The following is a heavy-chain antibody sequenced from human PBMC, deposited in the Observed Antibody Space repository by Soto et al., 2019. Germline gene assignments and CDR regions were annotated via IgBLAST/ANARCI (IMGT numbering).Heavy chain of an antibody. CDR3: ARLYYYDSSGYYEGSYYYYGMDV. J-gene: IGHJ6*02. CDR1: GGSISSSNW. Sequence: SETLSLTWAVSGGSISSSNWLSWVRQPPGKGLEWIGEIYHSGSTNYNPSLRSRVTISVDKSKNQFSLKLSSVTAADTAVYYCARLYYYDSSGYYEGSYYYYGMDVWGQGTTVTVSS. V-gene: IGHV4-4*02. CDR2: IYHSGST. D-gene: IGHD3-22*01.